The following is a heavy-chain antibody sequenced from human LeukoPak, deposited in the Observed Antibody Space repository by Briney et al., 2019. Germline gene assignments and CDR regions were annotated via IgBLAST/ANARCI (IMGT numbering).Heavy chain of an antibody. CDR1: GGSISSYY. V-gene: IGHV4-59*01. J-gene: IGHJ3*02. Sequence: SETLSLTCTVSGGSISSYYWSWIRQPPGKGLEWIGYIYYSGSTNYNPSLKSRVAISVETSKNQFSLKLSSVTAADTAVYYCARGKLGMEAFDIWGQGTMVTVSS. CDR3: ARGKLGMEAFDI. CDR2: IYYSGST. D-gene: IGHD7-27*01.